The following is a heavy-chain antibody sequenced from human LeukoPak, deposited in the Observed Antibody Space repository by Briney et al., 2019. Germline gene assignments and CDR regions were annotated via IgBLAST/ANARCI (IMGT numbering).Heavy chain of an antibody. CDR2: MNPNSGNT. CDR3: ARDLSIVVVPAANYGMDV. J-gene: IGHJ6*02. D-gene: IGHD2-2*01. CDR1: GYTFTSYD. Sequence: ASVKVSCKASGYTFTSYDINWVRQATGQGLEWMGWMNPNSGNTNYAQKLQGRVTMTTDTSTSTAYMELRSLRSDDTAVYYCARDLSIVVVPAANYGMDVWGQGTTVTVSS. V-gene: IGHV1-18*01.